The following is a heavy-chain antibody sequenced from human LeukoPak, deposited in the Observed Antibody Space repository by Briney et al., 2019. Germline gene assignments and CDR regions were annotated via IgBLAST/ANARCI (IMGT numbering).Heavy chain of an antibody. CDR3: TRDGTTFGAFDI. V-gene: IGHV4-31*03. CDR2: IYYSGST. D-gene: IGHD1-1*01. J-gene: IGHJ3*02. CDR1: GGSISSGGYY. Sequence: PSQTLSLTCTVSGGSISSGGYYWSWIRQHPGKGLEWIGYIYYSGSTYYNPSLKSRVTISVDTSKNQFSLKPSSVTAADTAVYYCTRDGTTFGAFDIWGQGTMVTVSS.